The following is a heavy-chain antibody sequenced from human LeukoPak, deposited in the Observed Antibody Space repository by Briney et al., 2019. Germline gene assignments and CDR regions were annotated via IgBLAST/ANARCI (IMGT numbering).Heavy chain of an antibody. D-gene: IGHD1-1*01. V-gene: IGHV3-21*01. CDR1: GFTFSSYN. CDR3: ANTKQFEY. J-gene: IGHJ4*02. Sequence: GGSLRLSCAASGFTFSSYNMNWVRQAPGKGPEWVSSITSSSSSIYYADSVKGRFTVPRDNAKNSLYLQMNSLRAEDTAVYYCANTKQFEYWGQGTLVTVSS. CDR2: ITSSSSSI.